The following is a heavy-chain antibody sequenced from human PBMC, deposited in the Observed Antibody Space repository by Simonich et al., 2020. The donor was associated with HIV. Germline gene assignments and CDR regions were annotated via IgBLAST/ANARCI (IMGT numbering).Heavy chain of an antibody. CDR1: GFTFSSYE. D-gene: IGHD2-21*01. CDR3: ARDGGDFQH. Sequence: EVQLVESGGGLVQPGGSLRLSCAASGFTFSSYEMNWVRQAPGKGLEWVSYMSSRDSTIYYADSVKGRFTISRDNAKNSLFLQMNSLRAEDTAVYYCARDGGDFQHWGQGTLVTVSS. J-gene: IGHJ1*01. CDR2: MSSRDSTI. V-gene: IGHV3-48*03.